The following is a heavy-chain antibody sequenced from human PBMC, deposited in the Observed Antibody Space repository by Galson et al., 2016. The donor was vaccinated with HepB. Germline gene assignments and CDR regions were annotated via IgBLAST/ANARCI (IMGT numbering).Heavy chain of an antibody. CDR2: ISSDENTI. J-gene: IGHJ2*01. Sequence: SLRLSCAASGFTFSSNSMHWVRQAPDRGLEWVAAISSDENTIFYADSVRGRFIISRDGSDKTLSLQLNSLTIDDTAVYFCAIEASHHLDDWLDHRYFDLWGRGTLVTVSS. CDR3: AIEASHHLDDWLDHRYFDL. V-gene: IGHV3-30-3*01. CDR1: GFTFSSNS. D-gene: IGHD3-9*01.